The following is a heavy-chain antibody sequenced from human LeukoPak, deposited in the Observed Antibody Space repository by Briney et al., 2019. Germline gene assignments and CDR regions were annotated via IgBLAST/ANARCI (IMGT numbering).Heavy chain of an antibody. J-gene: IGHJ5*02. D-gene: IGHD2-21*02. Sequence: ASVKVSCKASGYTFTGYYMHWVRQAPGQGLEWMGWINTNTGNPTYAQGFTGRFVFSLDTSVSTAYLQISSLKAEDTAVYYCTGCLGGDCYANWFDPWGQGTLVTVSS. CDR2: INTNTGNP. V-gene: IGHV7-4-1*02. CDR3: TGCLGGDCYANWFDP. CDR1: GYTFTGYY.